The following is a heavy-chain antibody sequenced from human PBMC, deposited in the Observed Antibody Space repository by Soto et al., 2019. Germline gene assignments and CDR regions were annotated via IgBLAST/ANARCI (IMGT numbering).Heavy chain of an antibody. V-gene: IGHV3-30*18. CDR2: ISEDAETD. Sequence: GGSLRLSCVASGFTFSDFGMHWGRQGPGKGLEWLAVISEDAETDFHADSVKGRFTVSRDNFKETLYLQMNSLTTDDSGVYFCAKAPFRRPYYFYGMDVWGQGTTATVSS. CDR1: GFTFSDFG. CDR3: AKAPFRRPYYFYGMDV. J-gene: IGHJ6*02. D-gene: IGHD3-10*01.